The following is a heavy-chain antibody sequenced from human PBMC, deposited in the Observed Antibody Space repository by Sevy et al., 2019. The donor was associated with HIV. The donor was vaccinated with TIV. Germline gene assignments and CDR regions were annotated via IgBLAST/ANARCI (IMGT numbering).Heavy chain of an antibody. CDR1: GFTVSSNY. J-gene: IGHJ4*02. CDR2: IYSGGST. Sequence: GGSLRLSCAASGFTVSSNYMSWVRQAPGKGLEWVSVIYSGGSTYYADSVKGRFTISKDNSKNTLYLQMNSLRAEDTAVYYCARDQVSDYDSSEYFDYWGQGTLVTVSS. CDR3: ARDQVSDYDSSEYFDY. D-gene: IGHD3-22*01. V-gene: IGHV3-53*01.